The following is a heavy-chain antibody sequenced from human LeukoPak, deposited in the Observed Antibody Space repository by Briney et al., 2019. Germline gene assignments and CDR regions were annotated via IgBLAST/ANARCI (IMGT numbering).Heavy chain of an antibody. Sequence: GGSLRLSCAASGFTFSSYAMSWVRQAPGKGLEWVSAISGSGGSTYYADSVKGRFTISRDNSKNTLYLQMNSLRAEDTAVYHCAKEKGDYSNYDENWFDPWGQGTLVTVSS. CDR1: GFTFSSYA. V-gene: IGHV3-23*01. D-gene: IGHD4-11*01. CDR2: ISGSGGST. J-gene: IGHJ5*02. CDR3: AKEKGDYSNYDENWFDP.